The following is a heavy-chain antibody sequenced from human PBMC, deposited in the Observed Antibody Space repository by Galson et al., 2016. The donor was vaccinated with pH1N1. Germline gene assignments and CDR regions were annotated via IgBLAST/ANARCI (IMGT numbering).Heavy chain of an antibody. CDR3: ARDESGYGDSFPDVFDI. V-gene: IGHV3-30*19. CDR2: ILYNVNDK. J-gene: IGHJ3*02. Sequence: SLRLSCAASGFTFSSCGIYWVRQAPGKGLEWVGNILYNVNDKYYADSVKGRFTISRDSSMTTVHLQMISVTVGDTAVYFCARDESGYGDSFPDVFDIWGQGTMVTVSS. D-gene: IGHD4-17*01. CDR1: GFTFSSCG.